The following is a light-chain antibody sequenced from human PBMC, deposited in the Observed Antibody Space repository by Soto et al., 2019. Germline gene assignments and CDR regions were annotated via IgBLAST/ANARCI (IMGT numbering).Light chain of an antibody. CDR2: AAT. CDR1: QGIRND. V-gene: IGKV1-6*01. CDR3: LQDYNYPLT. Sequence: AIQMTQSPSSLSAAVGDRVTITCRASQGIRNDLGWYQQKPGKAPKLLIYAATTLQSGVPSRFSGSGSGTDFTLTISSLQPEDFATYYCLQDYNYPLTFGGGTKVDIK. J-gene: IGKJ4*01.